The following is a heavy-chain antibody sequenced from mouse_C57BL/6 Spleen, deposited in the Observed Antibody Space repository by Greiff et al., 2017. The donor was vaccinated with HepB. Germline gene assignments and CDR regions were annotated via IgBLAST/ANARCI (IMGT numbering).Heavy chain of an antibody. D-gene: IGHD1-1*01. CDR1: GFNIKDYY. V-gene: IGHV14-2*01. CDR2: IDPEDGET. CDR3: ASDSYGSYYFDD. Sequence: DVQLQESGAELVKPGASVKLSCTASGFNIKDYYMHWVKQRPEQGLEWIGRIDPEDGETKYASKLQGKATITADTSSNTAYLQLSSLTSEDTAVAYCASDSYGSYYFDDWGQGITLTVSS. J-gene: IGHJ2*01.